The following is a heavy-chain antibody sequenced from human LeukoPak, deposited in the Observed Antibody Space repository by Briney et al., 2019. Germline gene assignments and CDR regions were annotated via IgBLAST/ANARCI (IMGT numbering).Heavy chain of an antibody. CDR3: ARWGKDSSGTKNY. Sequence: ASVKVSCKASGGTFSSYAISWVRQAPGQGLEWMGRINPNSGGTNYAQKFQGRVTMTRDTSISTAYMELSRLRSDDTAVYYCARWGKDSSGTKNYWGQGTLVTVSS. V-gene: IGHV1-2*06. CDR1: GGTFSSYA. J-gene: IGHJ4*02. CDR2: INPNSGGT. D-gene: IGHD3-22*01.